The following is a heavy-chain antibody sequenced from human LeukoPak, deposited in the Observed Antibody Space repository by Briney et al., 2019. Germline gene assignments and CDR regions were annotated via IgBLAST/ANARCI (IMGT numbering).Heavy chain of an antibody. CDR1: GYTFTSYA. V-gene: IGHV1-3*01. Sequence: GASVKVSCKASGYTFTSYAMHWVRQAPGQRLEWMGWINAGNGNTKYSQKFQGRVTITRDTSASTAYMELSSLRSEDTAVYYCARDGYYYDSSGYYYLRAFDIWGQGTMVTVSS. D-gene: IGHD3-22*01. CDR3: ARDGYYYDSSGYYYLRAFDI. J-gene: IGHJ3*02. CDR2: INAGNGNT.